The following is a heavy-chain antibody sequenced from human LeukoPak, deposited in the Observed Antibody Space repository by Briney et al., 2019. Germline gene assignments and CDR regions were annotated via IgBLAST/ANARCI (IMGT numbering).Heavy chain of an antibody. Sequence: PSQTLSLTCTVSGGSISSGGYYWSWIRQHPGKGLEWIGYICYSGSTYYNPSLKSRVTISVDTSKNQFSLKLSSVTAADTAVYYCARVRYCSGGSCLEGYGMDVWGKGTTVTVSS. CDR2: ICYSGST. V-gene: IGHV4-31*03. CDR3: ARVRYCSGGSCLEGYGMDV. D-gene: IGHD2-15*01. CDR1: GGSISSGGYY. J-gene: IGHJ6*04.